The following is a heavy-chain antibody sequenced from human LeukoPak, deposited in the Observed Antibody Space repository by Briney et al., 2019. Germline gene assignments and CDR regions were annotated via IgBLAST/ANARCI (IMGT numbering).Heavy chain of an antibody. V-gene: IGHV3-23*01. J-gene: IGHJ3*02. D-gene: IGHD3-22*01. CDR1: GFTFSSYA. CDR2: LCGSGGST. Sequence: GGSLRLSCAASGFTFSSYAMSWVRPAPGKGLEGVSALCGSGGSTYYPDSVKGRFTISRDNSKNTLYLQMNSLRAEDTAVYYCAKGSITMIVVVIIPDAFDIWGQGTMVTVSS. CDR3: AKGSITMIVVVIIPDAFDI.